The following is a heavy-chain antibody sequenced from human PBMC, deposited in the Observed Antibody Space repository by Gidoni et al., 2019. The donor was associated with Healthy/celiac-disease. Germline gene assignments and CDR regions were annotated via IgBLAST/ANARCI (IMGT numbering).Heavy chain of an antibody. D-gene: IGHD3-16*01. V-gene: IGHV3-9*01. CDR3: AKDTLQFMGAGGENWFDP. J-gene: IGHJ5*02. CDR1: GFTFDDYA. CDR2: ISWNSGSI. Sequence: EVQLVESGGGLVQPGRSLRLSCAASGFTFDDYAMHWVRQAPGKGLEWVSGISWNSGSIGYADSVKGRFTISRDNAKNSLYLQMNSLRAEDTALYYCAKDTLQFMGAGGENWFDPWGQGTLVTVSS.